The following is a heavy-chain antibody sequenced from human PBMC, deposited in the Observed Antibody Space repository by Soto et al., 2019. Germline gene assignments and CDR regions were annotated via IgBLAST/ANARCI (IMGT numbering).Heavy chain of an antibody. CDR2: IYYSGST. D-gene: IGHD2-2*02. J-gene: IGHJ6*02. V-gene: IGHV4-31*03. CDR3: ARENCSSTSCYTRSYGMDV. Sequence: PSETLSLTCTVSGGSISSGGYYWSWIRQHPGKGLEWIGYIYYSGSTYYNPSLKSRVTISVDTSKNQFSLKLSSVTAADTAVYYCARENCSSTSCYTRSYGMDVWGQGTTVTVSS. CDR1: GGSISSGGYY.